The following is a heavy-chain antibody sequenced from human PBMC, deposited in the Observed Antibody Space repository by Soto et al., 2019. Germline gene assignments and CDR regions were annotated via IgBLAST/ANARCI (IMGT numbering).Heavy chain of an antibody. CDR3: AKLVLGWLYDFWSGKNFNGMDV. CDR2: IYYSGSS. D-gene: IGHD3-3*01. J-gene: IGHJ6*02. Sequence: SETLSLTCTVSGGSISSSSYYWGWIRQPPGQGLEGIGRIYYSGSSYYNPSLKSRVTISEDTSKNQFSLKLSSVTAADTAVNYCAKLVLGWLYDFWSGKNFNGMDVWGQGTTVT. V-gene: IGHV4-39*01. CDR1: GGSISSSSYY.